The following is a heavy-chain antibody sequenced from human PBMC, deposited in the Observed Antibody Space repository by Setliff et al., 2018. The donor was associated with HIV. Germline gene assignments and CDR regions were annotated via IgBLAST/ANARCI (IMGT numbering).Heavy chain of an antibody. J-gene: IGHJ4*02. CDR1: GFTFSAFG. V-gene: IGHV3-30*03. CDR3: SADTYDSWDFYNCDY. CDR2: ISYDGSNK. D-gene: IGHD3-22*01. Sequence: GGSLRLSCAASGFTFSAFGMHWVRQAPGKGLEWVAVISYDGSNKYYADSVKGRFIISRDNSKNTTYLQMNRLKTEDTAVYYCSADTYDSWDFYNCDYWGLGTLVTVSS.